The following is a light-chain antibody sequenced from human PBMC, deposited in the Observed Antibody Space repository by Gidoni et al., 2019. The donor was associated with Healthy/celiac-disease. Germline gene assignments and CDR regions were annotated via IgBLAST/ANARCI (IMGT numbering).Light chain of an antibody. CDR1: RASCIVMDTT. J-gene: IGKJ5*01. CDR3: MQALQTPPT. Sequence: DIVMTQSPLSLPVTLESRPPSPAGLVRASCIVMDTTIWIGTCRSQCSLHSSGVPDRFSGSGSGTDFTMKISRVEAEDVGVYYCMQALQTPPTFGQGTRLEIK. V-gene: IGKV2-28*01.